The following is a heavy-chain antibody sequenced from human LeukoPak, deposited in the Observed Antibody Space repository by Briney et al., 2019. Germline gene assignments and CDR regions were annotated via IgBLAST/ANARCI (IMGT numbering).Heavy chain of an antibody. CDR3: ARNRYYYGSGNYGVPNWFDP. CDR1: GGSISTYY. D-gene: IGHD3-10*01. J-gene: IGHJ5*02. V-gene: IGHV4-4*07. Sequence: SETLSLTCTVSGGSISTYYWSWIRQPVGKGLEWIGHIKTSGSTHYNPSLRSRVTMSVDTSKNQFSLNLSSVTAADTAVYYCARNRYYYGSGNYGVPNWFDPWGQGTLVTVSS. CDR2: IKTSGST.